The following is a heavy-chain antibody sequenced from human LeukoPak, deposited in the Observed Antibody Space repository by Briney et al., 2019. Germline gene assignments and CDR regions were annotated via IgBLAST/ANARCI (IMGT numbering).Heavy chain of an antibody. CDR3: ATHVLRYFDWLPPTYYFDY. CDR1: GGSISSSSYY. V-gene: IGHV4-39*07. J-gene: IGHJ4*02. Sequence: PSETLSLTCTVSGGSISSSSYYWGWIRQPPGKGLEWIGSIYYSGSTYYNPSLKSRVTISVDTSKNQFSLKLSSVTAADTAVYYCATHVLRYFDWLPPTYYFDYWGQGTLVTVSS. D-gene: IGHD3-9*01. CDR2: IYYSGST.